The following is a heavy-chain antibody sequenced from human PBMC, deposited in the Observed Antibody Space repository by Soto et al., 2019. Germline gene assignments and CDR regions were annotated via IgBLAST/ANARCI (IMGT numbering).Heavy chain of an antibody. D-gene: IGHD3-16*02. Sequence: ETLSLTCTVSVGSISSYYWSLIRQPPGKGLECIWYIYYSGSTNYNPSLKSRVTISVDTSKNQFSLKLSSMTAADTAVYYCARGLSYEKNRRFPPDSWGQGTLVTVSS. CDR1: VGSISSYY. J-gene: IGHJ5*01. CDR2: IYYSGST. V-gene: IGHV4-59*01. CDR3: ARGLSYEKNRRFPPDS.